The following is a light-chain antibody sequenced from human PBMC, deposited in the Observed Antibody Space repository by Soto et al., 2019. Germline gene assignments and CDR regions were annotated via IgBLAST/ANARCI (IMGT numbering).Light chain of an antibody. CDR3: QQYSSSWT. J-gene: IGKJ1*01. CDR2: ATS. Sequence: EILLTQSPGTLSLSRGQRATLSCRASQSISSNFLAWYQQKPGQAPRLLIYATSSRATGIPGRFSGSGSGTDFTLTISRLEPEDFAVYYCQQYSSSWTFGQGTKVDIK. V-gene: IGKV3-20*01. CDR1: QSISSNF.